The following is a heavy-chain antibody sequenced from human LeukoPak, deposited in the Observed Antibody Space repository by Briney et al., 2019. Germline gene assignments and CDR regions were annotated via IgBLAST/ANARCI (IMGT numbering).Heavy chain of an antibody. D-gene: IGHD6-13*01. Sequence: SGPTLVKPTQTLTLTCTFSGFSLSTSGVSAGWIRQPPGKALEWLALIYWNDDKRYSPSLKSRLTITKDTSKNQVVLTMTNLDPVDTATYYCAHRQAYSSSWDRWFDPWGQGTLVTVSS. J-gene: IGHJ5*02. CDR3: AHRQAYSSSWDRWFDP. CDR1: GFSLSTSGVS. V-gene: IGHV2-5*01. CDR2: IYWNDDK.